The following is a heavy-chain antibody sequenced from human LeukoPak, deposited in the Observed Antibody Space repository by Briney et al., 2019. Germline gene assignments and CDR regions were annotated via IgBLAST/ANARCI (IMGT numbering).Heavy chain of an antibody. CDR1: GFTFSSYV. CDR2: ISDSGDST. Sequence: GASLRLSCAASGFTFSSYVMSWVGQAPGKGLEWVSAISDSGDSTYYADSVKGRFTISRDNSKNTVNLQMNSLRAEDTAVYYCAKDLSPGIWGQGTMVTVSS. J-gene: IGHJ3*02. CDR3: AKDLSPGI. V-gene: IGHV3-23*01.